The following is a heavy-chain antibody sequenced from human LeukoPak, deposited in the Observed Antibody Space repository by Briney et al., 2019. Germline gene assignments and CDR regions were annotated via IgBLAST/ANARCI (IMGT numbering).Heavy chain of an antibody. J-gene: IGHJ4*02. CDR1: GGSISSYY. D-gene: IGHD3-3*01. CDR3: ATEGDDFWSGYFDY. V-gene: IGHV4-4*07. CDR2: IYTSGST. Sequence: SETLSLTCTVSGGSISSYYWSWIRQPAGKGLEWIGRIYTSGSTNYNPSLKSRVTISVDTSKNQISLKLSSVTAADTAVYYCATEGDDFWSGYFDYWGQGTLVTVSS.